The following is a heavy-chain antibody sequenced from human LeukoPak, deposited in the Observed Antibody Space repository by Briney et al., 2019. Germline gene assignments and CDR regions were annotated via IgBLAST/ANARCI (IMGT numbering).Heavy chain of an antibody. V-gene: IGHV3-21*01. CDR3: ARILVDTAMVGYDY. D-gene: IGHD5-18*01. CDR1: GFTFSSYH. CDR2: ISSSSYI. J-gene: IGHJ4*02. Sequence: GGSLRLSCAASGFTFSSYHINWVRQAPGKGLEWVSSISSSSYIYYADSVKGRFTISRDNAKNSLYLQMNSLRAEDTAVYYCARILVDTAMVGYDYWGQGTLVTVSS.